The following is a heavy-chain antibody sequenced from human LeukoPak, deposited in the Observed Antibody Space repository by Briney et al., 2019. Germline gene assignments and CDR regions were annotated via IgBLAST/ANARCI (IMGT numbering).Heavy chain of an antibody. CDR2: IYYSGST. V-gene: IGHV4-59*01. CDR3: ARVASGSSSDFDY. J-gene: IGHJ4*02. D-gene: IGHD1-26*01. CDR1: GGSITNYH. Sequence: SETLSLTCTVSGGSITNYHWSWIRQPPGKGLEWIGYIYYSGSTNYNPSLKSRVTTSVDTSKNQFSLKLSSVTAADTAVYYCARVASGSSSDFDYWGQGTLVTVSS.